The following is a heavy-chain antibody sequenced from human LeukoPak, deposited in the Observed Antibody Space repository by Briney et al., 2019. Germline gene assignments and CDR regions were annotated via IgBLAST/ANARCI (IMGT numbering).Heavy chain of an antibody. D-gene: IGHD3-10*01. Sequence: GGSLRLSCAPSGFSFSSNAMHWVRQAAGKGLEWVAITTSDESNKHYADSVKGRFTISRDNSKNTLYLDMKSLRPEDTAVYYCAKDLPIGVISVVRGGMGVDYWGQGTLVTVSS. CDR3: AKDLPIGVISVVRGGMGVDY. V-gene: IGHV3-30-3*01. CDR1: GFSFSSNA. CDR2: TTSDESNK. J-gene: IGHJ4*02.